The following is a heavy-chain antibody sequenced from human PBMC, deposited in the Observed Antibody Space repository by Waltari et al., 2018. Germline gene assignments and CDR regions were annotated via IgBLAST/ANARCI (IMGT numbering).Heavy chain of an antibody. CDR3: AREGSSSPSAGPVVLPH. D-gene: IGHD6-13*01. V-gene: IGHV3-53*01. CDR2: IYSGGSK. Sequence: EVQLVESGGGLIQPGGSLRLSCAASGFTVSSNYMSWVRQAPGKGLEWVSVIYSGGSKYYADSVKGRFTISRDNSKNTLYLQMNSLRAEDTAVYYCAREGSSSPSAGPVVLPHWGQGTLVTVSS. J-gene: IGHJ1*01. CDR1: GFTVSSNY.